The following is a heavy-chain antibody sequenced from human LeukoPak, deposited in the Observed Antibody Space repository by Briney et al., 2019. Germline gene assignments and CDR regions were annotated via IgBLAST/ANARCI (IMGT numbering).Heavy chain of an antibody. V-gene: IGHV3-69-1*01. CDR3: ARDGLRYFDWFIYMDV. CDR1: GFTFSDYY. J-gene: IGHJ6*02. Sequence: GSLRLSCAASGFTFSDYYMSWIRQAPGKGLEWVSSISSSSYIYYADSVKGRFTISRDNAKNSLYLQMSSLSAEDTAVYYCARDGLRYFDWFIYMDVWGQGTTVTVSS. CDR2: ISSSSYI. D-gene: IGHD3-9*01.